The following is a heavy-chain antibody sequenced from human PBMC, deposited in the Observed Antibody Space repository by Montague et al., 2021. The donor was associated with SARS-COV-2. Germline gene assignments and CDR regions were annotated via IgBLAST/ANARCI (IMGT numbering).Heavy chain of an antibody. Sequence: TLSLTCTVSGGSISSGGYYWSWIRQHPGKGLEWIGYIYYSGSTYYNPSLKSRVTISVDTSKNQFSLKLSSVTAADTAVYYCARALWLRGWFDPWGQGTLVIVSS. CDR3: ARALWLRGWFDP. J-gene: IGHJ5*02. CDR2: IYYSGST. V-gene: IGHV4-31*03. CDR1: GGSISSGGYY. D-gene: IGHD5-18*01.